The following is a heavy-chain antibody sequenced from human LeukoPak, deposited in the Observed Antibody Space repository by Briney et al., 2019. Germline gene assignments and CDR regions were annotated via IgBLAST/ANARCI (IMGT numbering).Heavy chain of an antibody. CDR1: GGTFSSYA. D-gene: IGHD3-22*01. CDR3: ARDPDSSGYYYGDYYYGMDV. V-gene: IGHV1-69*01. J-gene: IGHJ6*02. Sequence: ASVNVSCTASGGTFSSYAISWVRQAPGQGLEWMGGIIPIFGTANYAQKFQGRVTITADESTSTAYMELSSLRSEDTAVYYCARDPDSSGYYYGDYYYGMDVWGQGTTVTVSS. CDR2: IIPIFGTA.